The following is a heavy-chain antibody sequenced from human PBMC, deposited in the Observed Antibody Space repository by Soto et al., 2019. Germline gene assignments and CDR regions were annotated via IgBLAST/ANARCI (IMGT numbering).Heavy chain of an antibody. CDR3: ARDLANWYFDL. J-gene: IGHJ2*01. CDR1: GFTFRSHA. CDR2: ISENGGNS. Sequence: EVQLLESGGNLVEPGGSLRLSCAASGFTFRSHAMSWVRQAPGKGLEVVSGISENGGNSFYADAVKGRFTIARDNSKNTLYLQMNTLRVEDTALYYCARDLANWYFDLWGRGTLVTVSS. V-gene: IGHV3-23*01.